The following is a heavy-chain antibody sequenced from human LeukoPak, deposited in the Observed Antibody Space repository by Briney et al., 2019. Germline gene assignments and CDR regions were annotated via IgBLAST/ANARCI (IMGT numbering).Heavy chain of an antibody. J-gene: IGHJ4*02. Sequence: GGSLRLSCAASGFIFSTYWMSWVRQAPGKGLEWVANIKEDGSEKYYVDSVKGRFTISRDNAKNSLYLQMNSLRAEDTAVYYCARDYYYYDSGSYYTNIANWGQGTLVTVSS. V-gene: IGHV3-7*01. CDR2: IKEDGSEK. CDR3: ARDYYYYDSGSYYTNIAN. D-gene: IGHD3-10*01. CDR1: GFIFSTYW.